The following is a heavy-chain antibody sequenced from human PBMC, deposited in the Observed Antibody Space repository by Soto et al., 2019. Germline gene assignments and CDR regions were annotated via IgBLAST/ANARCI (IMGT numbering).Heavy chain of an antibody. Sequence: SQTLSLTCAISGDSVSSNSAAWNWIRQSPSRGLEWLGRTYYRSKWYNNYAVSVKSRITINPDTSKNQFSLQLNSVTPEDTAVYYCARDTFYGDHGYWYFDLWGRGTLVTVSS. CDR2: TYYRSKWYN. CDR1: GDSVSSNSAA. CDR3: ARDTFYGDHGYWYFDL. D-gene: IGHD4-17*01. V-gene: IGHV6-1*01. J-gene: IGHJ2*01.